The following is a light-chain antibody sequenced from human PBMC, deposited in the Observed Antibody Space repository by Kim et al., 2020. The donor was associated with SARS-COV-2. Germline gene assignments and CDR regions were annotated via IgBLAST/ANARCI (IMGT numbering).Light chain of an antibody. CDR3: QAWDSSTWV. CDR2: QDT. CDR1: KLGDKY. J-gene: IGLJ3*02. V-gene: IGLV3-1*01. Sequence: VSPGQTASITCSGDKLGDKYASWYQQKPGQSPVLVIYQDTKRPTGLPERFSGSNSGNTATLTISGTQAMDEADYYCQAWDSSTWVFGGGTQLTVL.